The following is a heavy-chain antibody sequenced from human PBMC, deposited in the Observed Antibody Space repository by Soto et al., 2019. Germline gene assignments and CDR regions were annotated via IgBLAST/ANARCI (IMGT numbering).Heavy chain of an antibody. D-gene: IGHD3-22*01. J-gene: IGHJ4*02. CDR2: IIPIFGTA. CDR3: ARARDSSGPTFDY. V-gene: IGHV1-69*13. CDR1: GGTFSSYA. Sequence: SVKVSCKASGGTFSSYAISWVRQAPGQGLERMGGIIPIFGTANYAQKFQGRVTITADESTSTAYMELSSLRSEDTAVYYCARARDSSGPTFDYWGQGTLVTVSS.